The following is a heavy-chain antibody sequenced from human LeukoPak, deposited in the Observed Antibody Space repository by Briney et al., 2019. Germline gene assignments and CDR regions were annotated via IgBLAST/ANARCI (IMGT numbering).Heavy chain of an antibody. CDR2: IWYDGSNK. V-gene: IGHV3-33*01. Sequence: GGSLRLSCAASGITFSSYGMHWVRQAPGKGLEWVAVIWYDGSNKYYADSVKGRFTISRDNSKNTLYLQMNSLRAEDTAVYYCARDGYNSRLFDYWGQGTLVTVSS. D-gene: IGHD5-24*01. J-gene: IGHJ4*02. CDR1: GITFSSYG. CDR3: ARDGYNSRLFDY.